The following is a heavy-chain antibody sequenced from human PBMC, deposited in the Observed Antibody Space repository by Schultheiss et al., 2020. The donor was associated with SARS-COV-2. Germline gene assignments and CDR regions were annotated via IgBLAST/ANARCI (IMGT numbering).Heavy chain of an antibody. Sequence: ASVKVSCKASGGTFTGYYMHWVRQAPGQGLEWMGWISAYNGNTNYAQKLQGRVTMTTDTSTSTAYMELRSLRSDDTAVYYCARRHPPYCGGDCYFDYWGQGTLVTVSS. V-gene: IGHV1-18*04. CDR3: ARRHPPYCGGDCYFDY. CDR2: ISAYNGNT. CDR1: GGTFTGYY. D-gene: IGHD2-21*02. J-gene: IGHJ4*02.